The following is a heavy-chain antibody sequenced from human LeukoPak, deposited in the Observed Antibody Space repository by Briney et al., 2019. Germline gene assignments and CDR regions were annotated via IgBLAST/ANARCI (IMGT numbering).Heavy chain of an antibody. J-gene: IGHJ3*01. Sequence: KPSETLSLTCAVSVGSLISTTYYWGWIRQPPGKGLEWIGSIYYSGSTYYNPSLKSRVTVSVDMSKNQFSLQLSSVTAADTAVYYCARAPRTGAWDMITFGGVIVHGDAFDFWGQGTMVTVSS. CDR2: IYYSGST. CDR3: ARAPRTGAWDMITFGGVIVHGDAFDF. V-gene: IGHV4-39*07. CDR1: VGSLISTTYY. D-gene: IGHD3-16*02.